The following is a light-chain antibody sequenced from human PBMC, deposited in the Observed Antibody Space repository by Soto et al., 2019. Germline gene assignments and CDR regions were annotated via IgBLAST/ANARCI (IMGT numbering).Light chain of an antibody. CDR1: RSLQTW. CDR2: QAS. V-gene: IGKV1-5*03. J-gene: IGKJ1*01. Sequence: IQMTQSPSTLSASVGDRVTITCRASRSLQTWLAWYQQKPGKVPKLLIYQASSLQNGVPARFIGSGSGTEFTLTISSLQPDDVATYYCQQYTCFWTFGPGTKVEIK. CDR3: QQYTCFWT.